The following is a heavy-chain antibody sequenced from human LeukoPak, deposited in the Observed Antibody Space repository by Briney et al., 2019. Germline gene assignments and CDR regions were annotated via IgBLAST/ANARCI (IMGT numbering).Heavy chain of an antibody. CDR2: IYTSGST. Sequence: SQTLSLTCTVSGGSISSGGYYWRWIRQPAGKGLEWIGRIYTSGSTNYNPSLKSRVTMSVDTSKNQFSLKLSSVTAADTAVYYCARDLVGLRTGRGFDPWGQGTLVTVSS. V-gene: IGHV4-61*02. D-gene: IGHD3-10*01. J-gene: IGHJ5*02. CDR3: ARDLVGLRTGRGFDP. CDR1: GGSISSGGYY.